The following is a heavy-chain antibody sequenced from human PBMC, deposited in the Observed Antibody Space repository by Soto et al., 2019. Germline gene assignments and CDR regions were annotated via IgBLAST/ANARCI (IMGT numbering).Heavy chain of an antibody. CDR1: GGSISSGSYY. J-gene: IGHJ4*02. D-gene: IGHD3-10*01. Sequence: SETLSLTCTVSGGSISSGSYYWGWIRQPPGKGLEWIGCLHYSGSTYYNPSLRSRVTSSVDTSKNQFSLKMTSVTAADTAVYYCARRLFGTSWPTCFDYWGQGTLVTVSS. V-gene: IGHV4-39*01. CDR3: ARRLFGTSWPTCFDY. CDR2: LHYSGST.